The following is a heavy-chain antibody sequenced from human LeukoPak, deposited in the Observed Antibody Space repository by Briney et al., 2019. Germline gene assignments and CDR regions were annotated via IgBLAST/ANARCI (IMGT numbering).Heavy chain of an antibody. V-gene: IGHV4-59*01. D-gene: IGHD6-13*01. CDR2: XYYSGST. CDR3: ARGPNSRFKQQLVRGGRFGP. Sequence: SEXXSLTCTVXGGSIXXYYGSXXRXXRXKXLXXVGXXYYSGSTNYNPSLKSRVTISVDTSKNQFSLKLSSVTAADTAVYYCARGPNSRFKQQLVRGGRFGPWGQGTLVTVSS. J-gene: IGHJ5*02. CDR1: GGSIXXYY.